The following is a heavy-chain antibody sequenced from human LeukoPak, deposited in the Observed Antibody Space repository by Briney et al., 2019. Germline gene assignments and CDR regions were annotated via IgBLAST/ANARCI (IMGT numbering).Heavy chain of an antibody. Sequence: SETLSLTCTASGGSISSYYWSWIRQPPGKGLEWIGYIYYSGSTNYNPSLKSRVTISIDTSKNQFSLKLSSVTAADTAVYYCACSPANWFDPWGQGTLVTVSS. V-gene: IGHV4-59*01. D-gene: IGHD2-2*01. J-gene: IGHJ5*02. CDR2: IYYSGST. CDR3: ACSPANWFDP. CDR1: GGSISSYY.